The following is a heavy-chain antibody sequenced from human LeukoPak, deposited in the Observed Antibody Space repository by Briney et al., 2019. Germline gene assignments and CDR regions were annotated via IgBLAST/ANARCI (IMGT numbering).Heavy chain of an antibody. D-gene: IGHD4-23*01. Sequence: SETLSLTCIVSGGSISNYYWSWIRQPPGKGLEWIGYIYYSGSTNHNPSLKSRVTISVDTSKNQFSLKLSSVTAADTAVYYCASGGTNYFDYWGQGTLVTVSS. CDR1: GGSISNYY. V-gene: IGHV4-59*12. CDR2: IYYSGST. CDR3: ASGGTNYFDY. J-gene: IGHJ4*02.